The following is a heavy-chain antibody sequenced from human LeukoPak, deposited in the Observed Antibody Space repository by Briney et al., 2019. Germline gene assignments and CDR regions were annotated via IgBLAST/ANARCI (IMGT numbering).Heavy chain of an antibody. Sequence: PGGSLRLSCAASGFTFTTYSMNWVRQAPGKGLVWVSRINSDGSSTSYADSVKGRFTISRDNAKNTLYLQMNSLRAEDTALYYCARTGRYSTSWAYFDHWGQGTLVTVSS. CDR2: INSDGSST. CDR1: GFTFTTYS. V-gene: IGHV3-74*01. J-gene: IGHJ4*02. CDR3: ARTGRYSTSWAYFDH. D-gene: IGHD6-13*01.